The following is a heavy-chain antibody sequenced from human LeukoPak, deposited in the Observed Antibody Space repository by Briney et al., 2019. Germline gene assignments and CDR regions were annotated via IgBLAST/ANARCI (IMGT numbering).Heavy chain of an antibody. CDR1: GVSISSYY. CDR3: ARDQDYYGSGSYGPDY. D-gene: IGHD3-10*01. V-gene: IGHV4-38-2*02. CDR2: IYHSGST. J-gene: IGHJ4*02. Sequence: SETLSLTCTVSGVSISSYYWGWIRQPPGKGLEWIGSIYHSGSTFYNPSLKSRVTISVDPSKNQFSLKLSSVTAADTAVYYCARDQDYYGSGSYGPDYWGQGILVTVSS.